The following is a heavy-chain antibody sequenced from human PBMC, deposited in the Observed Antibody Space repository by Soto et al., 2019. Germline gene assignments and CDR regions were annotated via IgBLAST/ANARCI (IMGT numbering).Heavy chain of an antibody. J-gene: IGHJ4*02. CDR3: TTLGNYYDSSGSYQYCFDY. CDR1: GGSFTSNNW. V-gene: IGHV4-4*02. Sequence: PSETLSLTCAVSGGSFTSNNWWTWVRQPPGQGLEWIGEIYRTGSTNYNPSLKSRVTISLDKSENQFSLKVTSLTAADTAVYYCTTLGNYYDSSGSYQYCFDYWGQGTLVTVSS. D-gene: IGHD3-22*01. CDR2: IYRTGST.